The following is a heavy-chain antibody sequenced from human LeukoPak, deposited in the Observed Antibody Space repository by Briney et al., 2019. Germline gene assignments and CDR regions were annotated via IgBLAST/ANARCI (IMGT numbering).Heavy chain of an antibody. V-gene: IGHV3-23*01. J-gene: IGHJ4*02. CDR1: AFTFSSYA. Sequence: QPWGSLRLSCAASAFTFSSYAMTWVRQAPGKGLEWVSAISGNGAGTYYTDSVKGRFTISRDNSKNTLHLQMDSLRAEDTAIYYCAKNRAVTPFYDYWGQGTLVTVSS. D-gene: IGHD4-11*01. CDR2: ISGNGAGT. CDR3: AKNRAVTPFYDY.